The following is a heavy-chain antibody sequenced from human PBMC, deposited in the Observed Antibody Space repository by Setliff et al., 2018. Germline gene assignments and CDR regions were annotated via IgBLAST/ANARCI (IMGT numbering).Heavy chain of an antibody. Sequence: SVKVSCKASGGTFSRYGVTWVRQAPGQGLEWMGGIIAILGIGNYAQKFQGRVTIITDESTSTAYMELSSLRFEDTAVYYCAREGVDTRSSTDYRYYMDLWGKGTTVTVSS. V-gene: IGHV1-69*10. CDR3: AREGVDTRSSTDYRYYMDL. D-gene: IGHD5-18*01. CDR2: IIAILGIG. CDR1: GGTFSRYG. J-gene: IGHJ6*03.